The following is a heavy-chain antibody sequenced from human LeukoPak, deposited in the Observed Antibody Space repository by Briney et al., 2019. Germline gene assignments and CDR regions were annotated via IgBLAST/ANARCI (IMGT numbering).Heavy chain of an antibody. D-gene: IGHD2-21*02. J-gene: IGHJ4*02. CDR3: AGGPVVTTFDY. V-gene: IGHV3-48*03. CDR1: AFAFSNYE. Sequence: PGGSLTLSCTTSAFAFSNYEMHWVRQAPGKGLEWVSYISTVGSTIYYSDSVKGRFTISRDNAKKSLSLQMSSLSAADTAVYYCAGGPVVTTFDYWGQGTLVTVPS. CDR2: ISTVGSTI.